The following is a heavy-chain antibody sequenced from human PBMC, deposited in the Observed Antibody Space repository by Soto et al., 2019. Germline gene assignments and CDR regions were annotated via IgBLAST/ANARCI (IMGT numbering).Heavy chain of an antibody. CDR2: IDPSDSYT. D-gene: IGHD3-10*01. V-gene: IGHV5-10-1*01. J-gene: IGHJ6*02. CDR3: ASLLWFGESYYGMDV. Sequence: GESLKISCKGSGYSFTSYWISWVRQMPGKGLGWMGRIDPSDSYTNYSPSFQGHVTISADKSISTAYLQWSSLKASDTAMYYCASLLWFGESYYGMDVWGQGTTVTVSS. CDR1: GYSFTSYW.